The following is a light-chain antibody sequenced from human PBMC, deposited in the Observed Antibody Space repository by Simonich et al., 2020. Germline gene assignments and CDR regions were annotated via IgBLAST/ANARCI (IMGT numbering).Light chain of an antibody. Sequence: QSALTQPRSVSGSPGQSVTISCTGTSSDVGGYNYVSWYQQHPGKAPKFMIYDVSKRPSWVPDPVSGSKSGNTASLTISGRQAEDEADYYCCSYAGSYTLVFGGGTKLTVL. CDR3: CSYAGSYTLV. CDR2: DVS. J-gene: IGLJ3*02. CDR1: SSDVGGYNY. V-gene: IGLV2-11*01.